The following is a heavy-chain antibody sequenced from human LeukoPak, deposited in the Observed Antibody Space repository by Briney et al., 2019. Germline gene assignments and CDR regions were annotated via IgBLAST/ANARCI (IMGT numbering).Heavy chain of an antibody. D-gene: IGHD5-18*01. Sequence: SETLSLTCTVSGGSISGYYWSWIRQPPGKGLEWIGYIYYSGSTNYNPSLKSRVTISVDTSKNQFSLKLSSVTAADTAVYYCARTTEGGYTYDYFYYYYMDVWGKGTTVTISS. CDR1: GGSISGYY. J-gene: IGHJ6*03. CDR2: IYYSGST. V-gene: IGHV4-59*01. CDR3: ARTTEGGYTYDYFYYYYMDV.